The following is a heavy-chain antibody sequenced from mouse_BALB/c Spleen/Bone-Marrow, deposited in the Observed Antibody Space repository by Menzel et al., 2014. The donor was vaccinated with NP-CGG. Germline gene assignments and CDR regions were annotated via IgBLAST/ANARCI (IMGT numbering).Heavy chain of an antibody. D-gene: IGHD1-2*01. CDR1: GYTFTSYY. CDR3: TRLSLLRGYFDY. Sequence: QVQLKESGAELVKPGTSVKLSCKASGYTFTSYYIYWVKQRPGQGLKWIGEINPSNGGTNFNEKFRSKATPTVDKSSSTAYMQLSSLTSEDSAVYYCTRLSLLRGYFDYWGQGTTLTVSS. CDR2: INPSNGGT. V-gene: IGHV1S81*02. J-gene: IGHJ2*01.